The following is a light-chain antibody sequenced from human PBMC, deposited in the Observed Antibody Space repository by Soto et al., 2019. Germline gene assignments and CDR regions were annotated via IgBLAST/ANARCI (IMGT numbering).Light chain of an antibody. Sequence: QTVVTQEPSLTVSPGGTVTLTCGSSTGTVTSGHYPYWFQQKPGQAPRTLISDISRRLSGTPARFSGSLLGDKAALTLSGAQPEDEAEYYCLLYYGGSSVFGTGTKQTVL. CDR3: LLYYGGSSV. CDR1: TGTVTSGHY. V-gene: IGLV7-46*01. CDR2: DIS. J-gene: IGLJ1*01.